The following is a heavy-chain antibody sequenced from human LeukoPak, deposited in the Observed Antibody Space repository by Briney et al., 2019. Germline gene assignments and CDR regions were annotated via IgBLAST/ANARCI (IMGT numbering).Heavy chain of an antibody. J-gene: IGHJ4*02. V-gene: IGHV3-7*01. Sequence: PGGSLRLSCAASGFTFRSYWMSWVRQAPGKGLEWVANIKQDGSEKYYVDSVKGRFTISRDNAKNSLYLQMNSLRAEDTAVYYCARDLGGFDYWGQGTLVTVSS. CDR3: ARDLGGFDY. D-gene: IGHD3-16*01. CDR2: IKQDGSEK. CDR1: GFTFRSYW.